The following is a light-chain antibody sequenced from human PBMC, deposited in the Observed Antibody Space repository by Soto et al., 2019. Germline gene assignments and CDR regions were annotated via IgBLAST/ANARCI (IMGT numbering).Light chain of an antibody. J-gene: IGKJ1*01. CDR1: QTIRNS. CDR3: KQTYSKTPT. CDR2: SAS. V-gene: IGKV1-39*01. Sequence: DIQMTQSPSSLSASVGDRVTITCRTSQTIRNSLNWYSQKPGKAPTLLIFSASNLQGGVPSRFSGSQSGTDFTLTIASLQPEDVATYYCKQTYSKTPTFGQGTKVDIK.